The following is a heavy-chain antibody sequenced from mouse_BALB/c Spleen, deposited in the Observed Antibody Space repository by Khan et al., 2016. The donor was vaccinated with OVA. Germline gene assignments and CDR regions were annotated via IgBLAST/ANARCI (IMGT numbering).Heavy chain of an antibody. CDR2: ISSGGDYT. CDR1: GFTFSSYS. Sequence: EVKLVESGGDLVKPGGSLKLSCAASGFTFSSYSMSWVRQTPDKRLEWVASISSGGDYTYYPDIVKGRFTISRDNAKNILYLKMSSLKSEDTAMYYCASHLTGSFAYWGQGTLVTVSA. CDR3: ASHLTGSFAY. J-gene: IGHJ3*01. D-gene: IGHD4-1*01. V-gene: IGHV5-6*01.